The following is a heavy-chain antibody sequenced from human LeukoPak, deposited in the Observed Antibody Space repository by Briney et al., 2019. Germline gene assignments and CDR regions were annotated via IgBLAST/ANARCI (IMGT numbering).Heavy chain of an antibody. Sequence: GGSLILSCAASGFTFSSYWMHWVRQAPGKGPVWVSRVDVHGQGTAYADSVKGRFTISRDNAKNTLSLQMNSLSAEDTAVYYCARSNYDSTTFYYHLDLWGQGTLVTVSS. CDR2: VDVHGQGT. V-gene: IGHV3-74*01. J-gene: IGHJ5*02. CDR3: ARSNYDSTTFYYHLDL. CDR1: GFTFSSYW. D-gene: IGHD2/OR15-2a*01.